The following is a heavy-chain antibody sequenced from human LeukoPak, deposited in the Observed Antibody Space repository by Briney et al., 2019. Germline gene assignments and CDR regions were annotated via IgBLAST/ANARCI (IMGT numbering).Heavy chain of an antibody. J-gene: IGHJ4*02. Sequence: PSETLSLTCAVYGGSFSGYYWAWIRQPPGQGLEWIGSIVYSGTTYYSPSLKSRVTISVDTSKNQFSLNLISVTAADTAVYYCARHEVHPNFDSWGQGTLVTVSS. CDR3: ARHEVHPNFDS. CDR1: GGSFSGYY. CDR2: IVYSGTT. V-gene: IGHV4-34*12.